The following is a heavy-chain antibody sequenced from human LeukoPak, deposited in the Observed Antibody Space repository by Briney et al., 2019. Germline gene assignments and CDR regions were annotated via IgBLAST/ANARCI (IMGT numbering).Heavy chain of an antibody. V-gene: IGHV4-59*01. D-gene: IGHD6-13*01. CDR3: ARGHSSSWPIDY. CDR1: GGSISSYY. CDR2: IYYSGST. Sequence: SETLSLTCTVSGGSISSYYWSWIRQPPGKGLEWIGYIYYSGSTNYNPSLKSRVTISVDTSKNQFSLKLGSVTAADTAVYYCARGHSSSWPIDYWGQGTLVTVSS. J-gene: IGHJ4*02.